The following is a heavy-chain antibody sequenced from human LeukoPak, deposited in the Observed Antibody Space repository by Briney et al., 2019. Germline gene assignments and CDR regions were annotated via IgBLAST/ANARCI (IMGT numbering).Heavy chain of an antibody. J-gene: IGHJ4*02. CDR3: ARGTGTAMVLGVDY. CDR1: GYTFTSYD. V-gene: IGHV1-8*01. CDR2: MNPNSGNT. D-gene: IGHD5-18*01. Sequence: ASVKVSCKASGYTFTSYDINWVRQATGQGLEWMGWMNPNSGNTGYAQKFQGRVTMTRNTSISTAYMELSSLRSEDTAVYYCARGTGTAMVLGVDYWGQGTLVTVSS.